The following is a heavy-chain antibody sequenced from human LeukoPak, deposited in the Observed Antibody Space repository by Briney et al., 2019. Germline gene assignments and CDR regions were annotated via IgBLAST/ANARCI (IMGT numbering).Heavy chain of an antibody. J-gene: IGHJ4*02. CDR2: IQPGDSDT. CDR3: ARRVSPGRNYYGSSTSDF. V-gene: IGHV5-51*01. CDR1: GYSFTSYW. Sequence: GESLKISCKGSGYSFTSYWIGWVRQMPGKGLEWVGIIQPGDSDTRYSPSFQGQVTISADKSLNTAYLQWSSLRASDTAMFYCARRVSPGRNYYGSSTSDFWGQGTLVTVSS. D-gene: IGHD3-10*01.